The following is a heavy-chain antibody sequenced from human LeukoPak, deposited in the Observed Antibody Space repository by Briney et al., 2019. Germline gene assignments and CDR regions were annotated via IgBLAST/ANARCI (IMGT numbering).Heavy chain of an antibody. Sequence: PGGSLRLSCAASGFTFSSYGMHWVRQAPGKGLEGVAVIWYDGSNKYYADSVKGRFTISRDNSKNTLYLQMNSLRAEDTAVYYCARDIGDYVWGSYRYNWGQGTLVTVSS. CDR2: IWYDGSNK. CDR3: ARDIGDYVWGSYRYN. D-gene: IGHD3-16*02. J-gene: IGHJ4*02. CDR1: GFTFSSYG. V-gene: IGHV3-33*01.